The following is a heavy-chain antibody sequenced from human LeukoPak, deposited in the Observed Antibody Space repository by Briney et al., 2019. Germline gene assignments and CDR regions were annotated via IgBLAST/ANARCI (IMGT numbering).Heavy chain of an antibody. J-gene: IGHJ4*02. CDR2: ISWDGGSP. CDR1: GFTFDDYG. D-gene: IGHD1-26*01. Sequence: PGGSLRLSXAASGFTFDDYGMHWVRQAPGKGLEWVSLISWDGGSPFYADSVKGRFTISRDNSKNSLYLQMNSLRAEDTALYYCAKDIGGGSYFDYWGQGTLVTVSS. CDR3: AKDIGGGSYFDY. V-gene: IGHV3-43D*03.